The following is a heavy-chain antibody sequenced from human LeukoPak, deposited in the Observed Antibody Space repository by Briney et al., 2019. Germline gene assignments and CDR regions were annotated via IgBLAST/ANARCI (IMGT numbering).Heavy chain of an antibody. J-gene: IGHJ6*02. Sequence: ASVKVSCKASGYTLTNYDINWVRQATGQGLKWMGWMNPNSGHTGYTQKFQGRVSMTRDTSISTAYMELNSLRSEDTAVYYCVRVQSGSYARYGMDVWGQGTTVTVSS. CDR2: MNPNSGHT. CDR1: GYTLTNYD. CDR3: VRVQSGSYARYGMDV. D-gene: IGHD1-26*01. V-gene: IGHV1-8*01.